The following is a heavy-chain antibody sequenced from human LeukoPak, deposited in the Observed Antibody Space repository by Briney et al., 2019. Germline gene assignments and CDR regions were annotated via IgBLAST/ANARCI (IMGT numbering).Heavy chain of an antibody. CDR3: AVNYDFWSGYLLYAEE. D-gene: IGHD3-3*01. CDR1: GFTFSSYA. Sequence: GRSLRLSCAASGFTFSSYAMHWVRQAPGKGLEWVAVISYDGSNKYYADSVKGRFTISRDNSKNTLYLQMNSLRAEDTAVYYCAVNYDFWSGYLLYAEEWGQGTLVTVSS. J-gene: IGHJ4*02. CDR2: ISYDGSNK. V-gene: IGHV3-30-3*01.